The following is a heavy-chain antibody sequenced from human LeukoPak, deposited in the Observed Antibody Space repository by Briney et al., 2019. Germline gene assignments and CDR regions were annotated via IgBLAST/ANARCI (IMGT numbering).Heavy chain of an antibody. V-gene: IGHV3-74*01. Sequence: GGSLRLPCAASGFTFGSYWMHWVRQAPGKGLVWVSRIKSDGSTNYADSVKGRFTISRDNAKNTVSLQMNSLSAEDTAVYYCTRDPVPWLRKGYFDYWGQGTLVTVSS. CDR3: TRDPVPWLRKGYFDY. CDR2: IKSDGST. J-gene: IGHJ4*02. D-gene: IGHD5-12*01. CDR1: GFTFGSYW.